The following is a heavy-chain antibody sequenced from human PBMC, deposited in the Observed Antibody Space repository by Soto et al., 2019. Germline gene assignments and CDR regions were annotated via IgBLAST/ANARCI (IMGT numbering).Heavy chain of an antibody. CDR1: GFTFTAFA. CDR3: AKDRYFYSYHFDY. D-gene: IGHD3-9*01. J-gene: IGHJ4*02. CDR2: ISYDGRDS. Sequence: QVQVVESGGGVVPPGTSLRLSCAASGFTFTAFAIHWVRQAPGKGLEWVAVISYDGRDSHYADSVKGRLTISRDNSKNTVFLQINSLTTEDTAFYYCAKDRYFYSYHFDYWGQGTRVTVSS. V-gene: IGHV3-30*14.